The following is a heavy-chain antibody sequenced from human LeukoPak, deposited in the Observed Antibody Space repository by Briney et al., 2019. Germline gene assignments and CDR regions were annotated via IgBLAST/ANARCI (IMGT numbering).Heavy chain of an antibody. V-gene: IGHV3-23*01. J-gene: IGHJ4*02. CDR3: AKDFGGYYGDYIDY. CDR2: ISGSGGST. CDR1: GFAFSSYA. Sequence: GGSLRLSCAASGFAFSSYAMSWVRQAPGKGLEWVSAISGSGGSTYYADSVKGRFTISRDNSKNTLYLQMNSLRAEDTAVYYCAKDFGGYYGDYIDYWGQGTLVTVSS. D-gene: IGHD4-17*01.